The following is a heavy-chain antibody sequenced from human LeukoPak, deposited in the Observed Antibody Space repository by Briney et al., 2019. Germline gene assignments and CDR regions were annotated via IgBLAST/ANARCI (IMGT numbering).Heavy chain of an antibody. J-gene: IGHJ5*02. CDR1: GYTFTGYY. CDR2: INPNSGGT. V-gene: IGHV1-2*02. CDR3: TRDLCSSISCSNWFDP. D-gene: IGHD2-2*01. Sequence: GASVKVSCKASGYTFTGYYMHWVRQAPGQGLEWMGWINPNSGGTNYAQKFQGRVTMTRGTSISTAFMELSRLRSDDTAVYYCTRDLCSSISCSNWFDPWGQGTLVTVSS.